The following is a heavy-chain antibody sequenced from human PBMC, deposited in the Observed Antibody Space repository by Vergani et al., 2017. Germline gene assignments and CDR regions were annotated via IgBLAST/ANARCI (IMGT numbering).Heavy chain of an antibody. V-gene: IGHV1-69*04. J-gene: IGHJ4*02. D-gene: IGHD5-18*01. Sequence: QVQLVQSGAEVKKPGSSVKVSCKASGGTFSSYAISWVRQAPGQGLEWMGRIIPILGIANYAQKFQGRVTITADKSTSTAYMELSSLRSEDTAVYYCASVDTAMAFDYWGQGTLVTVSS. CDR3: ASVDTAMAFDY. CDR1: GGTFSSYA. CDR2: IIPILGIA.